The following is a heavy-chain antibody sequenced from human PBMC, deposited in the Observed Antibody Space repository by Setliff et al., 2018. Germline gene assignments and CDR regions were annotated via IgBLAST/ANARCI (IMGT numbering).Heavy chain of an antibody. CDR1: GFTFSNYD. CDR2: IKSSGSSI. J-gene: IGHJ3*01. V-gene: IGHV3-48*03. CDR3: ARSPANGGHDAFDV. D-gene: IGHD6-25*01. Sequence: GGSLRLSCAASGFTFSNYDMNWVRQAPGKGLEWVSYIKSSGSSIYYPDSVRGRFAISRDNAKTSLFLQMDSLRVDDTAVYYCARSPANGGHDAFDVWGQGTMVTVSS.